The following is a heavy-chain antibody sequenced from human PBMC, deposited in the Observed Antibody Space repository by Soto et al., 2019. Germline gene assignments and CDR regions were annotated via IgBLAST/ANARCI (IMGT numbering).Heavy chain of an antibody. CDR3: ARNPTHGDYLGWLDA. CDR1: GASITSAGYY. V-gene: IGHV4-31*03. CDR2: IHHSGST. J-gene: IGHJ5*02. D-gene: IGHD4-17*01. Sequence: QVQLQESGPGLVEPSQTLSLTCTVSGASITSAGYYWSWIRQHSGKGLEWIGYIHHSGSTYYNPSLKSRITFSVVTAKNQFSLGLTSVTAADTAVYYCARNPTHGDYLGWLDAWGQGTLVTVSS.